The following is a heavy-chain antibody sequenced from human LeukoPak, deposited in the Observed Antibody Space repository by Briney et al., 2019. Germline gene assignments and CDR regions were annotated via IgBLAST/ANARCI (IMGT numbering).Heavy chain of an antibody. V-gene: IGHV3-30*03. J-gene: IGHJ4*02. Sequence: VGSLRLSCAASGFTFSSYGMHWVRQAPGKGLEWVAVISYDGSNKYYADSVKGRFTISRDNSKNTLYLQMNSLRAEDTAVYYCARGIYYFDYWGQGTLVTVSS. CDR2: ISYDGSNK. CDR1: GFTFSSYG. CDR3: ARGIYYFDY.